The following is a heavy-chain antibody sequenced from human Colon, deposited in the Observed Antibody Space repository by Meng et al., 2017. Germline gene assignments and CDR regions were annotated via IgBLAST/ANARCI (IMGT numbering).Heavy chain of an antibody. Sequence: VQLVGFGGVLGKPWEPLRLSCAASGFTFSDYYMTWIRQAPGKGLEWLSYISGSGSSVYYADSVKGRITISRDNAKNSLYLQMNSLRAEDTAVYYCARGRYRSTHWGQGTLVTVSS. CDR1: GFTFSDYY. CDR2: ISGSGSSV. J-gene: IGHJ4*02. CDR3: ARGRYRSTH. V-gene: IGHV3-11*01. D-gene: IGHD2-2*02.